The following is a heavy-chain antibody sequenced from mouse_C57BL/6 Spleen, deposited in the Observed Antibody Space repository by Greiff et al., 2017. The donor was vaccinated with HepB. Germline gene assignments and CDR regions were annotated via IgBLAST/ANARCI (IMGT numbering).Heavy chain of an antibody. V-gene: IGHV1-81*01. CDR2: IYPRSGNT. CDR3: ARNSYSNFPYWYFDV. D-gene: IGHD2-5*01. J-gene: IGHJ1*03. Sequence: QVQLKQSGAELARPGASVKLSCKASGYTFTSYGISWVKQRTGQGLEWIGEIYPRSGNTYYNEKFKGKATLTADKSSSTAYMELRSLTSEDSAVYFCARNSYSNFPYWYFDVWGTGTTVTVSS. CDR1: GYTFTSYG.